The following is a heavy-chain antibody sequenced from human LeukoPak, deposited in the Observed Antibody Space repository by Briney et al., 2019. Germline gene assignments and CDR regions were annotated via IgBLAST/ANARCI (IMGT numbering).Heavy chain of an antibody. CDR2: ISGSGGST. J-gene: IGHJ6*03. CDR1: GFTFSSFG. Sequence: GGSLKLSCAASGFTFSSFGMSWVRQAPGKGLEWVSAISGSGGSTYYADSVKGRFTISRDNSKNTLYLQMNSLRAEDTAVYYCAKCILTGYYKGYMDVWGKGTTVTISS. D-gene: IGHD3-9*01. CDR3: AKCILTGYYKGYMDV. V-gene: IGHV3-23*01.